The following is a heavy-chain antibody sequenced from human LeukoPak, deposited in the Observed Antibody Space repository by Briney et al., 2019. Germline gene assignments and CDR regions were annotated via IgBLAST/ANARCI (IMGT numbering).Heavy chain of an antibody. CDR3: ITDGGIMGAT. Sequence: GGSLRLSCAASGFTVSSNYMSWVRQAPGRGLEWVGRIKSKTDGETTDYAAPVKGRFTISRDDSKNTLYLQMNSLKTEDTALYYCITDGGIMGATWGQGTLVTVSS. CDR1: GFTVSSNY. J-gene: IGHJ5*02. V-gene: IGHV3-15*01. D-gene: IGHD1-26*01. CDR2: IKSKTDGETT.